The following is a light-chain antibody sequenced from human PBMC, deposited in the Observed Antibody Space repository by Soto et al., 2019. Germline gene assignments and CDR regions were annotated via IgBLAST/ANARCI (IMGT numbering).Light chain of an antibody. CDR2: GAS. V-gene: IGKV3-20*01. CDR3: QQYGTSAGT. Sequence: EVVLTQSPATLSLSPGERATLSCRASQIVSSYLSWYQQKPGQAPRVLIYGASSRATGIPDRFSGSGSGTDFTLTISRLEPEDFAVYYCQQYGTSAGTFGQGTKVDIK. CDR1: QIVSSY. J-gene: IGKJ1*01.